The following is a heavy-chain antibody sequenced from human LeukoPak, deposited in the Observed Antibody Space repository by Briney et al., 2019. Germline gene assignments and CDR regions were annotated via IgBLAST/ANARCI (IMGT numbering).Heavy chain of an antibody. CDR1: GGSFSGYY. CDR3: ARRRGSSAFDI. CDR2: INHSGST. D-gene: IGHD6-6*01. J-gene: IGHJ3*02. Sequence: SEILSLTCAVYGGSFSGYYWSWIRQPPGKGLEWIGEINHSGSTNYNPSLKSRVTISVDTSKNQFSLKLSSVTAADTAVYYCARRRGSSAFDIWGQGTMVTVSS. V-gene: IGHV4-34*01.